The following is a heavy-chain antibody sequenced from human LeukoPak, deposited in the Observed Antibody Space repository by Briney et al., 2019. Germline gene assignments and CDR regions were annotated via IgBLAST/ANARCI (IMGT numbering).Heavy chain of an antibody. Sequence: GGSLRLSCAASGFTFSSYSMNWVRQAPGKGLEWLSYISSSSRTIYYADSVKGRFTISRDNAKNSLYLQMNSLRAEDTAVYYCARGPFQQLETYYFDYWGQGTLVTVSS. J-gene: IGHJ4*02. D-gene: IGHD6-13*01. CDR2: ISSSSRTI. CDR1: GFTFSSYS. CDR3: ARGPFQQLETYYFDY. V-gene: IGHV3-48*04.